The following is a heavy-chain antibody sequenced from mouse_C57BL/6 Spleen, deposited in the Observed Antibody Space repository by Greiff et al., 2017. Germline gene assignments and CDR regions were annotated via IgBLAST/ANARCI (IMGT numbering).Heavy chain of an antibody. CDR2: ISSGSSTI. Sequence: DVMLVESGGGLVKPGGSLKLSCAASGFTFSDYGMHWVRQAPEKGLEWVAYISSGSSTIYYADTVKGRFTISRDNAKNTLFLQMTSLRSEDTAMYYCARQLRLPYYAMDYWGQGTSVTVSS. J-gene: IGHJ4*01. CDR3: ARQLRLPYYAMDY. CDR1: GFTFSDYG. V-gene: IGHV5-17*01. D-gene: IGHD3-2*02.